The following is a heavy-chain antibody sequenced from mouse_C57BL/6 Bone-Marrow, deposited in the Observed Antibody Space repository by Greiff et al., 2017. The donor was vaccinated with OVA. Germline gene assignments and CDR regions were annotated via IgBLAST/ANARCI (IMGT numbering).Heavy chain of an antibody. CDR1: GYTFTSYW. V-gene: IGHV1-72*01. Sequence: QVQLQQPGAELVKPGASVKLSCKASGYTFTSYWMHWVKQRPGRGLEWIGRIDPNSGGTKYNEKFKSKATLTVDKPSSTAYMQRSSLTSEDSAVYYCARRTVPYWYFDVWGTGTTVTVSS. CDR2: IDPNSGGT. CDR3: ARRTVPYWYFDV. J-gene: IGHJ1*03.